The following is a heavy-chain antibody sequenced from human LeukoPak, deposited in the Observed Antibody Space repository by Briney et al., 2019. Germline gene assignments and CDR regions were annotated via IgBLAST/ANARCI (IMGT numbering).Heavy chain of an antibody. V-gene: IGHV4-39*07. CDR1: GGSISSSSYY. CDR2: IYYSGST. D-gene: IGHD5-18*01. J-gene: IGHJ6*02. Sequence: PSETLSLTCTVSGGSISSSSYYWGWIRQPPGKGLEWIGSIYYSGSTYYNPSLKSRVTISVDTSKNQFSLKLSSVTAADTAVYYCARDRGYSFSHGMDVWGQGTTVTVSS. CDR3: ARDRGYSFSHGMDV.